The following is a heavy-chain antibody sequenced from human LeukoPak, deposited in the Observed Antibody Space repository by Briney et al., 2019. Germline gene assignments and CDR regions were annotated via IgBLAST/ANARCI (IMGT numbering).Heavy chain of an antibody. D-gene: IGHD3-9*01. V-gene: IGHV4-61*01. J-gene: IGHJ3*02. CDR2: VRSSGST. CDR1: GASVSSGTYY. Sequence: SETLSLTCSVSGASVSSGTYYWSWIRQPPGEGLEWIGYVRSSGSTNYNPSLKSRVTIFGDTSKNQFFLKLSPVTAADTAVYYCARARYVNSFYAFDIWGQGTLVTVSS. CDR3: ARARYVNSFYAFDI.